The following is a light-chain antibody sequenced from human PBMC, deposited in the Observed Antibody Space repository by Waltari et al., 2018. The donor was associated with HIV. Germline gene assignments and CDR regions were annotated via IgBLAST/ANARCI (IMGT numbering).Light chain of an antibody. J-gene: IGLJ3*02. V-gene: IGLV1-51*02. CDR1: SSNIGNNY. Sequence: QSVLTQSPSVSAAPGPKVTISCSGSSSNIGNNYVSWYQQFPGTAPKLLIYENNKRPSGIPDRFSGSKSSTSATLGITGLQTGDEANYYCGTWDSSLSASVFGGGTELTVL. CDR2: ENN. CDR3: GTWDSSLSASV.